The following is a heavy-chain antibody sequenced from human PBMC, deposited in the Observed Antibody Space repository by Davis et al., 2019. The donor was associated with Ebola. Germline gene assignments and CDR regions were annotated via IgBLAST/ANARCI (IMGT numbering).Heavy chain of an antibody. CDR1: GFPFNTYT. V-gene: IGHV3-21*01. J-gene: IGHJ5*02. CDR3: ARGYNWFDP. Sequence: GESLKISCAASGFPFNTYTMNWVRQAPGKGLEWVSSITRDSSYIFHSDSVKGRFTISRDNAKNTLYLQMNSLRAEDTAVYYCARGYNWFDPWGQGTLVTVSS. CDR2: ITRDSSYI.